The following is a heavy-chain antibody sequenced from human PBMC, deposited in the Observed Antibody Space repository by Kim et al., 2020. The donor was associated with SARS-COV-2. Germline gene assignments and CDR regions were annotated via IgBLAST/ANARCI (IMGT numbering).Heavy chain of an antibody. CDR1: GAPISSYS. V-gene: IGHV4-4*07. Sequence: SETLSLTCTVSGAPISSYSWTWIRQLAGKGLEWIGRFHTSGSTNYNTSLKSRVIMSIDTSKNQFSLKLSSVTAADTAVYYCAREETAATTRSFAYWGQGTLVTVS. CDR2: FHTSGST. D-gene: IGHD1-7*01. CDR3: AREETAATTRSFAY. J-gene: IGHJ4*02.